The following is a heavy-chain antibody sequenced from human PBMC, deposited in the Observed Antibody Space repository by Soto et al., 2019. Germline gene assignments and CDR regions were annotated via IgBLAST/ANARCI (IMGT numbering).Heavy chain of an antibody. V-gene: IGHV4-38-2*02. D-gene: IGHD2-15*01. CDR3: ARDDEVVPYNWFDP. CDR1: GYSISSGYY. Sequence: SETLSLTCAVSGYSISSGYYWGWIRQRPGKGLEWIGSIYHSGSTYYNPSLKSRATISVDTSKNQFSLKLSSVTAADTAVYYCARDDEVVPYNWFDPWGQGTLVTVSS. CDR2: IYHSGST. J-gene: IGHJ5*02.